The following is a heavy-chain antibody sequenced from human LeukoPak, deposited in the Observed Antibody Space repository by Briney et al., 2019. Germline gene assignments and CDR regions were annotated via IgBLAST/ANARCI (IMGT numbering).Heavy chain of an antibody. D-gene: IGHD5-24*01. CDR3: ARHRSGWLQSSFDY. CDR2: IYYSGST. V-gene: IGHV4-39*01. CDR1: GGSISSSSYY. J-gene: IGHJ4*02. Sequence: SETLSLTCTVSGGSISSSSYYWGWIRQPPGKGLEWIGSIYYSGSTYYNPSLKSRVTISVDASKNQFSLKLSSVTAADTAVYYCARHRSGWLQSSFDYWGQGTLVTVSS.